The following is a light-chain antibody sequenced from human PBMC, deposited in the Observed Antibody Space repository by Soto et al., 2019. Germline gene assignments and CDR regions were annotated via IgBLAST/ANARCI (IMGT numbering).Light chain of an antibody. CDR1: QSISSY. V-gene: IGKV1-39*01. CDR3: QQYGSSLWT. J-gene: IGKJ1*01. Sequence: DIQMTQSPSSLSASVGDRVTITCRASQSISSYLNWYQQKPGKAPRLLIYAASSLQSGVPSRFSGSGSGTDFTLTISSLQPEDFAAYYCQQYGSSLWTFGQGTKVDIK. CDR2: AAS.